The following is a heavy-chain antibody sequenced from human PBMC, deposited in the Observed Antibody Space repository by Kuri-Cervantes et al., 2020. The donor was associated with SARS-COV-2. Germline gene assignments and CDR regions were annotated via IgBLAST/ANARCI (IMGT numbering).Heavy chain of an antibody. CDR1: GGSISSSSYY. J-gene: IGHJ5*02. D-gene: IGHD4-11*01. Sequence: GSLRLSCTVSGGSISSSSYYWGWIRQPPGKGLEWIGSIYYSGSTYYNPSLKSRVTISVDTSKNQFSLKLSSVTAADTAVYYCARTGGFGTTVTTWGWFDPWGQGTLVTVSS. CDR3: ARTGGFGTTVTTWGWFDP. V-gene: IGHV4-39*01. CDR2: IYYSGST.